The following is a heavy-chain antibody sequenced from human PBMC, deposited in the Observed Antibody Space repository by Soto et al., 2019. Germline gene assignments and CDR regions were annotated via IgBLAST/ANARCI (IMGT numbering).Heavy chain of an antibody. CDR3: AKVVPGGNLDY. Sequence: WGTPSLTCTVSGVSINNYYWTWIRQPPGKRLEWIGAIYYTGSTTYNPSLRSRVTFSVDTSKNQFSLSLTSVTAADTAVYCGAKVVPGGNLDYWGQGTLVTVYS. J-gene: IGHJ4*02. V-gene: IGHV4-59*01. D-gene: IGHD6-25*01. CDR1: GVSINNYY. CDR2: IYYTGST.